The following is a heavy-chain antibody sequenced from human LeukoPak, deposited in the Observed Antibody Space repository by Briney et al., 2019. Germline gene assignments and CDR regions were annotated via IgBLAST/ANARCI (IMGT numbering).Heavy chain of an antibody. V-gene: IGHV3-7*03. CDR3: ARGGGLDV. J-gene: IGHJ6*02. Sequence: GGSLRLSCAASGFTFGSYWMNWARQAPGKGLEWVASINHNGNVNYYVDSVKGRFTISRDNAKNSLYLQMSNLRAEDTAVYFCARGGGLDVWGQGTTVTVSS. D-gene: IGHD3-16*01. CDR1: GFTFGSYW. CDR2: INHNGNVN.